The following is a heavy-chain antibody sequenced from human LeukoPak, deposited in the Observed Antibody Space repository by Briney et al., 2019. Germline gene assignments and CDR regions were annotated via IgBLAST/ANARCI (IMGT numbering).Heavy chain of an antibody. Sequence: ESLKISCKGSGYSFTSHWIGWVRQMPGKGLEWMGIVNPDDSDTIYSPSFQGQVTISADESIPTAYLQWSSLKASDTAMYYCARLRWPRGGRSSFDYWGQGALVTVSS. V-gene: IGHV5-51*01. D-gene: IGHD3-10*01. J-gene: IGHJ4*02. CDR3: ARLRWPRGGRSSFDY. CDR2: VNPDDSDT. CDR1: GYSFTSHW.